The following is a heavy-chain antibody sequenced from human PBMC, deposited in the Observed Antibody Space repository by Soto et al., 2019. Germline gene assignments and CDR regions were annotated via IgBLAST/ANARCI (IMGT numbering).Heavy chain of an antibody. V-gene: IGHV5-51*01. J-gene: IGHJ4*02. CDR1: GYSFTNYW. Sequence: GESLKTSCKGAGYSFTNYWIGWVRQMPGKGLEWMGIINPADSDTRYSPSFQGQVTVSVDKFISTAYLQRGSLKASDTAMYYCVRPDSTGYYSHWGQGTPVTVSS. CDR2: INPADSDT. D-gene: IGHD3-9*01. CDR3: VRPDSTGYYSH.